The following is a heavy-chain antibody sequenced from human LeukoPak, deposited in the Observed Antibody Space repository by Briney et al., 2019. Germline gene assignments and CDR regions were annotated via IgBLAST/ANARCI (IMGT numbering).Heavy chain of an antibody. CDR3: ARDGLREGGPRGYYYYGMDV. J-gene: IGHJ6*02. CDR1: GGPISSSSYY. V-gene: IGHV4-39*07. Sequence: SETLSLTCTVSGGPISSSSYYWGWIRQPPGKGLEWIGSIYYSGSTYYNPSLKSRVTISVDTSKNQFSLKLSSVTAADAAVYYCARDGLREGGPRGYYYYGMDVWGQGTTVTVSS. CDR2: IYYSGST. D-gene: IGHD2-15*01.